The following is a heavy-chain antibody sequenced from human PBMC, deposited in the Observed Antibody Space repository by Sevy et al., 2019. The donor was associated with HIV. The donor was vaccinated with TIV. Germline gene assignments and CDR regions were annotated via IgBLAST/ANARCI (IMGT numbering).Heavy chain of an antibody. CDR3: AKDGYKPSVGDENYYYYYMDV. J-gene: IGHJ6*03. CDR1: GFTYSSYA. V-gene: IGHV3-23*01. CDR2: ISGSGGSI. Sequence: GSLRLSCAASGFTYSSYAMSWVRQAPGKGLEWVSAISGSGGSIYYADSVKGRFTISRDNSKNTLYLQMNSLRAEDTAVYYCAKDGYKPSVGDENYYYYYMDVWGKGTTVTVSS. D-gene: IGHD1-20*01.